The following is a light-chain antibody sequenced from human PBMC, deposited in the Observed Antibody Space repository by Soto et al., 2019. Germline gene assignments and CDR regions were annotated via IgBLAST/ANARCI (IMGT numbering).Light chain of an antibody. V-gene: IGLV2-14*01. Sequence: QSVLTQPASVSGSPGQSITLSCTGTSSDVGGYNYVSWYQQHPGKAPKLMIYEVSNRPSFVSNRGSGSKSGNTASLTISGLQADDEADYYCSSCTSSSTYFFGTGTKIAVL. CDR2: EVS. J-gene: IGLJ1*01. CDR1: SSDVGGYNY. CDR3: SSCTSSSTYF.